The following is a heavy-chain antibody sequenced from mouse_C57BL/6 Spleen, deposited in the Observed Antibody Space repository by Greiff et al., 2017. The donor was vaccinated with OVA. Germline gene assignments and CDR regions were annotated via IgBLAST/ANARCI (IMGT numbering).Heavy chain of an antibody. CDR2: ISDGGSYT. CDR1: GFTFSSYA. V-gene: IGHV5-4*01. Sequence: EVKLMESGGGLVKPGGSLKLSCAASGFTFSSYAMSWVRQTPEKRLEWVATISDGGSYTYYPDNVKGRFTISRDNAKNNLYLQMSHLKSEDTAMYYCARDRDPYGYDWFAYWGQGTLVTVSA. CDR3: ARDRDPYGYDWFAY. D-gene: IGHD2-2*01. J-gene: IGHJ3*01.